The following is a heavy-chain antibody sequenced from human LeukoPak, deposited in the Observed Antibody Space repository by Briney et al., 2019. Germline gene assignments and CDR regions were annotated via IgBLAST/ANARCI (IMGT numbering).Heavy chain of an antibody. J-gene: IGHJ4*02. D-gene: IGHD5-12*01. CDR2: IRYDGSNK. CDR3: AKDKGHTVATIMGVGDY. CDR1: GFTFSSYG. V-gene: IGHV3-30*02. Sequence: GGSLRLSCAASGFTFSSYGMHWVRQAPGKGLEWVAFIRYDGSNKYYADSVKGRSTISRDNSKNTLYLQMNSLRAEDTAVYYCAKDKGHTVATIMGVGDYWGQGTLVTVSS.